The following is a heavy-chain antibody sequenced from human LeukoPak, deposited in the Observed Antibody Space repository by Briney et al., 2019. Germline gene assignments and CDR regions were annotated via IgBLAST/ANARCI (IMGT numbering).Heavy chain of an antibody. CDR1: GFTFRSYV. J-gene: IGHJ4*02. CDR3: AKGRNEDGDAALNY. D-gene: IGHD4-17*01. V-gene: IGHV3-23*01. CDR2: ISGSGGNT. Sequence: PGGSLRLSCAACGFTFRSYVMSRLRQAPGKGLEWVSRISGSGGNTFYADSVKGRFTISRDNSKNTLYLQMNSLRAEDTAAYHCAKGRNEDGDAALNYWGQGTLVTVSS.